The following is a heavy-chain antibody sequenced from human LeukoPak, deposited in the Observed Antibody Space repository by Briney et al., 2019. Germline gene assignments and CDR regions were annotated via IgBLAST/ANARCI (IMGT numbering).Heavy chain of an antibody. Sequence: GGSLRLSCAASGFTFSSYGMHWVRQAPGKGLEWVAVISYDGSNKYYADSAKGRFTISRDNSKNTLYLQMNSLRAEDTAVYYCAREYYDSMMDVWGQGTTVTVSS. V-gene: IGHV3-30*03. J-gene: IGHJ6*02. CDR1: GFTFSSYG. CDR3: AREYYDSMMDV. D-gene: IGHD3-3*01. CDR2: ISYDGSNK.